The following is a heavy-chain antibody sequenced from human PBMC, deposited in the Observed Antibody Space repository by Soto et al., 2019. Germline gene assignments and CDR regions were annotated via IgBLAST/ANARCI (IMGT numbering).Heavy chain of an antibody. V-gene: IGHV4-39*01. Sequence: QVQVQESGPGLVKPSETLSLTCTVSGGSITSGSFYWGWVRHAPGKGLEWIGSIYYSGSVFYNPSLESRVPISADVSRDQFSLKLTSVTAADTAVYYCARHGTALTAVNWFVSWGHGTLVTVSS. CDR3: ARHGTALTAVNWFVS. CDR2: IYYSGSV. D-gene: IGHD2-21*02. CDR1: GGSITSGSFY. J-gene: IGHJ5*01.